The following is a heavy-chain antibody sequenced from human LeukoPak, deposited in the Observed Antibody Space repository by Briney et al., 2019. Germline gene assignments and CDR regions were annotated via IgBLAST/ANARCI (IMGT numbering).Heavy chain of an antibody. D-gene: IGHD4-17*01. Sequence: GGSLRLSCAASGFTFSSYAMSWVRQAPGKGLEWVSAISGSGGSTYYADSVKGRFTTSRDNSKNTLYLQMNSLRAEDTAVYYCAKRDDYGDYAGSSGIDYWGQGTLVTVSS. CDR2: ISGSGGST. J-gene: IGHJ4*02. V-gene: IGHV3-23*01. CDR3: AKRDDYGDYAGSSGIDY. CDR1: GFTFSSYA.